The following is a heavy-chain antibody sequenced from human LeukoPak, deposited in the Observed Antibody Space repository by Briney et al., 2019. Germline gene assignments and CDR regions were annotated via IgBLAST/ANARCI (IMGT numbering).Heavy chain of an antibody. CDR3: ARINSAVGAFDI. D-gene: IGHD2/OR15-2a*01. J-gene: IGHJ3*02. V-gene: IGHV1-18*04. CDR1: GYTFTGYY. CDR2: ISAYNGNT. Sequence: ASVKVSCKASGYTFTGYYMHWVRQAPGQGLEWMGWISAYNGNTNYAQKLQGRVTMTTDTSTSTAYMELRSLRSDDTAVYYCARINSAVGAFDIWGQGTMVTVSS.